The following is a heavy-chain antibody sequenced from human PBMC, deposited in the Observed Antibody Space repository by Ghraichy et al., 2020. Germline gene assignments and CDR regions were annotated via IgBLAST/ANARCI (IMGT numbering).Heavy chain of an antibody. CDR3: ARTLSGAGSFYYPYYGMDV. CDR2: ISGYNGYT. Sequence: ASVKVSCKASGYSFTNYGIGWVRQAPGQGLEWMGWISGYNGYTYYTENLQGRVTMTTDTSPTTAYMELRSLESDDTAVYYCARTLSGAGSFYYPYYGMDVGGQGTTVTVSS. J-gene: IGHJ6*02. V-gene: IGHV1-18*01. CDR1: GYSFTNYG. D-gene: IGHD3-22*01.